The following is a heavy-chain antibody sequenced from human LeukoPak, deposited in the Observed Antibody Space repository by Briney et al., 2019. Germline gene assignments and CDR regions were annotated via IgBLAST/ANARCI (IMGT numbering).Heavy chain of an antibody. CDR2: IYYSGSI. J-gene: IGHJ4*02. Sequence: SETLSLTCTVSGGSISSYYWSWIRQPPGKGLEWIGYIYYSGSINYNPSLKSRVTISVDTSKNQFSLKLSSVTAADTAVYYCARGPTYQPIDFWGQGTLVTVSS. CDR1: GGSISSYY. V-gene: IGHV4-59*08. D-gene: IGHD2-2*01. CDR3: ARGPTYQPIDF.